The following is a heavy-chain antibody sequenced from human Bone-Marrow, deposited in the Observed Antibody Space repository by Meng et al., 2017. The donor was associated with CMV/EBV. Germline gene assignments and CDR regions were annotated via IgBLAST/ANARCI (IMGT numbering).Heavy chain of an antibody. CDR3: ASRPVRGFLEWLPSSMDV. V-gene: IGHV3-21*01. CDR1: GFTVSRSL. D-gene: IGHD3-3*01. J-gene: IGHJ6*02. CDR2: ISSSSSYI. Sequence: GESLKISCTASGFTVSRSLMSWVRQAPGKGLEWVSSISSSSSYIYYADSVKGRFTISRDNAKNSLYLQMNSLRAEDTAVYYCASRPVRGFLEWLPSSMDVWGQGTTVTVSS.